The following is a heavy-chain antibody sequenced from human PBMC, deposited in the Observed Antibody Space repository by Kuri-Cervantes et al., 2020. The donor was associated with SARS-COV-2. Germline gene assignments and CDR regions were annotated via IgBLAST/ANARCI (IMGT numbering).Heavy chain of an antibody. D-gene: IGHD3-3*02. CDR2: ISSSSSTI. CDR3: ARARGNTIFFASPAPRSRPSYMDI. CDR1: GFTFSSYS. Sequence: GESLKISCAASGFTFSSYSMNWVRQAPGKGLEWVSYISSSSSTIYYADSVKGRFTISRNDSKNTVFLQMNSLRVEGTAVYYCARARGNTIFFASPAPRSRPSYMDIWGEGTTVTVSS. V-gene: IGHV3-48*01. J-gene: IGHJ6*03.